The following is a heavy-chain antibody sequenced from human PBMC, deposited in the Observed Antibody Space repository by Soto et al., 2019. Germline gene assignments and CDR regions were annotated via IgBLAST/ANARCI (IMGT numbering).Heavy chain of an antibody. CDR1: GGSISSGVYY. Sequence: SETLSLTCTVSGGSISSGVYYGIWIRQHPGKGLEWIGYIYYSGNTYYHPSLKSRVTISVDTSKNQFSLKLSSVTAADTAVYYCAGAYSSSSLAFDYWGQGTLVTVSS. J-gene: IGHJ4*02. D-gene: IGHD6-6*01. CDR3: AGAYSSSSLAFDY. CDR2: IYYSGNT. V-gene: IGHV4-31*03.